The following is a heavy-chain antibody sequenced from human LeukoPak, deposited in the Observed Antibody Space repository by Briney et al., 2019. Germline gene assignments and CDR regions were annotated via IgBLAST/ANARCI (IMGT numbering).Heavy chain of an antibody. CDR2: VSGSGDSK. J-gene: IGHJ4*02. Sequence: GGSLRLSCAASGFNFTSYVMSWVRQAPGKGLEWVSSVSGSGDSKYYADSVKGRFTISRDNSKKTLSLQMSSLRAEDTALYYCAKGIDYWGQGTLVTVSS. V-gene: IGHV3-23*01. CDR3: AKGIDY. CDR1: GFNFTSYV.